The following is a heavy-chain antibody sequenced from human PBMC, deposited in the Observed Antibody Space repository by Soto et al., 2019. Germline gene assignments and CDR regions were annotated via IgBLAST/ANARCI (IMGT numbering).Heavy chain of an antibody. V-gene: IGHV3-74*01. CDR1: GFTFSSYW. J-gene: IGHJ4*02. Sequence: RRLSCAVSGFTFSSYWMHWVRQAPGKGLVWVSRINTDGSSTSYADSVKGRFTISRDNAKNTLYLQMISLRAEDTAVYYCTRDPPGTGIDYWGQGTLVTVSS. D-gene: IGHD1-1*01. CDR3: TRDPPGTGIDY. CDR2: INTDGSST.